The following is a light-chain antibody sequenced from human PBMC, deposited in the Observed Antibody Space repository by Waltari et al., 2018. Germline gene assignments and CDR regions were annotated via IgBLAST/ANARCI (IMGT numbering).Light chain of an antibody. CDR1: QTVTND. CDR3: QQYSDWIA. J-gene: IGKJ4*01. Sequence: EIVITQSPASLSVSPGERATLSCTASQTVTNDLAWYQQKPGQAPKLLIFGASTRATGVPARFRGSGSGTEFTLTIGSVQSEDFAVYYCQQYSDWIAFGGGTKVDLK. V-gene: IGKV3-15*01. CDR2: GAS.